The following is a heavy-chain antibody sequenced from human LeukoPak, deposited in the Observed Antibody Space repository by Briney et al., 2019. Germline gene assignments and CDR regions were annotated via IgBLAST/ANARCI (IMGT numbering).Heavy chain of an antibody. CDR3: ARGDVLLWFGALGGFDY. D-gene: IGHD3-10*01. V-gene: IGHV4-39*01. CDR1: GGSISSSSYY. J-gene: IGHJ4*02. CDR2: IYYSGST. Sequence: PSETLSLTCTVSGGSISSSSYYWGWIRQPPGKGLEWIGSIYYSGSTYYNPSLTSRVTISVDTSKNQFSLKLSSVTAADTAVYYCARGDVLLWFGALGGFDYWGQGTLVTVSS.